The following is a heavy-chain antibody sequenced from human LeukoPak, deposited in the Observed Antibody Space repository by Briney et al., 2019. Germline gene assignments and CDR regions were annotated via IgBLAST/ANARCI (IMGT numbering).Heavy chain of an antibody. CDR2: ISSSGSTI. J-gene: IGHJ4*02. CDR1: GFTFSSYW. D-gene: IGHD6-19*01. V-gene: IGHV3-48*03. CDR3: ARREQWLGGFDY. Sequence: GGTLRLSCAASGFTFSSYWMHWVRQAPGKGLEWVSYISSSGSTIYYADSVKGRFTISRDNAKNSLYLQMNSLRAEDTAVYYCARREQWLGGFDYWGQGTLVTVSS.